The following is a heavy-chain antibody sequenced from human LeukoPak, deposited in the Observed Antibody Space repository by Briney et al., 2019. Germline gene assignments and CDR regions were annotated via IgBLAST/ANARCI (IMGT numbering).Heavy chain of an antibody. Sequence: WNGGRTGYAASVKGRFTIYRDNAKNSLYLQMNSLRAEDTALYYCARAHSAGYYYYYMDVWGKGTTVTVSS. CDR3: ARAHSAGYYYYYMDV. D-gene: IGHD2-15*01. J-gene: IGHJ6*03. CDR2: WNGGRT. V-gene: IGHV3-20*03.